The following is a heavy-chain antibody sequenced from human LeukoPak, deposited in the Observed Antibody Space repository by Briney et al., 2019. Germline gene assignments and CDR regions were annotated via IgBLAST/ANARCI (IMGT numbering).Heavy chain of an antibody. Sequence: GASVKVSCKASGYTFTSYGISWVRQAPGQGLEWMGWISAYNGNTNYAQKLQGRVTMTTDTSTSTAYMELRSLRSDDTAVYYCARGVYSNYVGAYYYYMDVWGKGTTVTVSS. CDR3: ARGVYSNYVGAYYYYMDV. D-gene: IGHD4-11*01. CDR1: GYTFTSYG. CDR2: ISAYNGNT. J-gene: IGHJ6*03. V-gene: IGHV1-18*01.